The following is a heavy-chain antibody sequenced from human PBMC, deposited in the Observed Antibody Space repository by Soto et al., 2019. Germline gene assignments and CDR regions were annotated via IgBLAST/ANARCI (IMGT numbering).Heavy chain of an antibody. V-gene: IGHV3-30*18. CDR2: ISYDGSNK. J-gene: IGHJ6*02. CDR3: AKVYGSGNRTGYYYYGMDV. D-gene: IGHD3-10*01. Sequence: GGSLRLSCAASGFTFSSYGMHWVRQAPGKGLEWVAVISYDGSNKYYADSVKGRFTISRDNSKNTLYLQMNSLRAEDTAVYYCAKVYGSGNRTGYYYYGMDVWGQGTTVTVSS. CDR1: GFTFSSYG.